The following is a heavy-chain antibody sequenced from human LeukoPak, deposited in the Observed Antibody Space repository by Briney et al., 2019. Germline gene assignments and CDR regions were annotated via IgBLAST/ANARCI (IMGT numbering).Heavy chain of an antibody. V-gene: IGHV1-24*01. D-gene: IGHD3-22*01. CDR2: FDPEDGET. CDR1: GYTLTELS. J-gene: IGHJ5*02. CDR3: ATDLGYYDSGGYYYKWFDP. Sequence: ASVKVSCKVSGYTLTELSMHWVRQAPGKGLEWMGGFDPEDGETIYAQKFQGRVTMTEDTSTDTAYMELSSLRSEDTAVYYCATDLGYYDSGGYYYKWFDPWGQGTLVTVSS.